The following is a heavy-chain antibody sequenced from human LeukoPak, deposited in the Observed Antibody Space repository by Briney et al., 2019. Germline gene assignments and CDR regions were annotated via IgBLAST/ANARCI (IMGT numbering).Heavy chain of an antibody. CDR2: IIPIFGTA. J-gene: IGHJ6*03. CDR1: GGTFSSYA. CDR3: ATANPADFWSGYYDYYYYMDV. Sequence: SVKVSCKASGGTFSSYAISRVRQAPGQGLEWMGGIIPIFGTANYAQKFQGRVTITTDESTSTAYMELSSLRSEDTAVYYCATANPADFWSGYYDYYYYMDVWGKGTTVTVSS. D-gene: IGHD3-3*01. V-gene: IGHV1-69*05.